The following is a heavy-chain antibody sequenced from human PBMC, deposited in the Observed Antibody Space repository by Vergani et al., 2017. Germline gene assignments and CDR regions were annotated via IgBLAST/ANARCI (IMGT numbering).Heavy chain of an antibody. CDR1: GYTFSNYY. D-gene: IGHD1-14*01. V-gene: IGHV1-46*01. J-gene: IGHJ5*02. CDR3: ARDLRLLYNRFDP. CDR2: INPSGGHT. Sequence: QVQVVQSGAEVKKSGASVKVSCKTSGYTFSNYYMHWVRQAPGQGLEWMGIINPSGGHTNYAQKFQGRVTMTRDTSTSTVYMELSSLRSEDTGVYYCARDLRLLYNRFDPWGQGTLVTVSS.